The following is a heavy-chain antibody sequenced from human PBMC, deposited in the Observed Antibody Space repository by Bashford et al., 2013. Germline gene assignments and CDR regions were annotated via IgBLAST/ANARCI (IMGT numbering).Heavy chain of an antibody. CDR2: IYYSGST. Sequence: SETLSLTCTVSGGSISSGGYYWSWIRQHPGKGLEWIGYIYYSGSTYYNPSLKSRVTISVDTSKNQFSLKLSSVTAADTAVYYCARDAHIAAAGTIDWFDPWGQGTLVTVSS. J-gene: IGHJ5*02. D-gene: IGHD6-13*01. CDR1: GGSISSGGYY. CDR3: ARDAHIAAAGTIDWFDP. V-gene: IGHV4-31*03.